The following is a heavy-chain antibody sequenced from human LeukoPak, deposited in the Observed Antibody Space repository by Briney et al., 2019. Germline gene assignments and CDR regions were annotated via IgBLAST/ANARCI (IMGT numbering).Heavy chain of an antibody. J-gene: IGHJ6*02. V-gene: IGHV3-9*01. CDR3: AKGDCSSTSCYSYGMDV. CDR1: GFTFDDYA. CDR2: ISWNSGSI. Sequence: GGSLRLSCAASGFTFDDYAMHWVRQAPGKGLEWVSGISWNSGSIGYADSVKGRFTISRDNAKNSLYLQMNSLRAEDTALYYCAKGDCSSTSCYSYGMDVWGQGTTVTASS. D-gene: IGHD2-2*01.